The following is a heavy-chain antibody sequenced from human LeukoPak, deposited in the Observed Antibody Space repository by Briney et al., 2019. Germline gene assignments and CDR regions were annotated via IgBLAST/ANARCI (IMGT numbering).Heavy chain of an antibody. CDR1: GFTLSDSA. J-gene: IGHJ5*02. D-gene: IGHD1-26*01. CDR2: IDSPANSYAT. CDR3: TRDRGTYNWLDP. V-gene: IGHV3-73*01. Sequence: GGSLRLSCAASGFTLSDSAIHWVRQASGKGLEWVGFIDSPANSYATPYVASVGGRFTISTDDSKTPAYLQMDSLNTADSALYYCTRDRGTYNWLDPWGQGTLVTVSS.